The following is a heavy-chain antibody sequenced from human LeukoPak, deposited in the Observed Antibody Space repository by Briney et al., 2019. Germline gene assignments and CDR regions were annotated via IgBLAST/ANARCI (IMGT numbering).Heavy chain of an antibody. CDR3: ARDYTMITMIVVVDYGMDV. Sequence: GGSLRLSCAASGFTFSSYEMNWVRQAPGKGLEWVSYISSSGSTIYYADSVKGRFTISRDNAKNSLYLQMNSLRAEDTAVYHCARDYTMITMIVVVDYGMDVWGQGTTVTVSS. D-gene: IGHD3-22*01. J-gene: IGHJ6*02. V-gene: IGHV3-48*03. CDR1: GFTFSSYE. CDR2: ISSSGSTI.